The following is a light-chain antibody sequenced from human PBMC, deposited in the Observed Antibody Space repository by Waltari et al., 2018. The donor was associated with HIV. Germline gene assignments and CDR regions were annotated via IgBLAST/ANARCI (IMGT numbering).Light chain of an antibody. V-gene: IGKV1-9*01. Sequence: IQWTQSPSFLSASVGDRVPITCRASQGISSYLAWYQQKPGKTPKLLIYAASTLQSGVPSRFSGSGSGTEFTLTISSLQPEDFATYYCQQLNSYPGTFGQGTKVEIK. CDR2: AAS. CDR1: QGISSY. CDR3: QQLNSYPGT. J-gene: IGKJ1*01.